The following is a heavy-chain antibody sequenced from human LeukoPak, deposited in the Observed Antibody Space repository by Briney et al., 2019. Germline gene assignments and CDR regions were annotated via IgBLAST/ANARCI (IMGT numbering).Heavy chain of an antibody. CDR3: ARGPAGYGSGSYYKKGFDY. CDR1: GGSFSGYY. V-gene: IGHV4-34*01. CDR2: INHSGST. D-gene: IGHD3-10*01. J-gene: IGHJ4*01. Sequence: SETPSLTCAVYGGSFSGYYWSWIRQPPGKGLEWIGEINHSGSTNYNPSLKSRVTISVDTSKNQFSLKLSSVTAADTAVYYCARGPAGYGSGSYYKKGFDYWGQEPWSPSPQ.